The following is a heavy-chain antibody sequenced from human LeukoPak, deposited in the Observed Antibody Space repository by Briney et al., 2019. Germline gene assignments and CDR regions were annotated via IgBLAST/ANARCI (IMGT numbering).Heavy chain of an antibody. Sequence: ASVKVSCKASGYTFTNYAISWVRQAPGQGIEWMGWISVYTANTTDAQKFQGRVTVTTDTSTNTAYMELRSLRSDDTAVYYCARDLKMGYSSGRYSWGTGSSNDYWGQGTLVTVSS. CDR1: GYTFTNYA. CDR3: ARDLKMGYSSGRYSWGTGSSNDY. CDR2: ISVYTANT. J-gene: IGHJ4*02. V-gene: IGHV1-18*01. D-gene: IGHD6-19*01.